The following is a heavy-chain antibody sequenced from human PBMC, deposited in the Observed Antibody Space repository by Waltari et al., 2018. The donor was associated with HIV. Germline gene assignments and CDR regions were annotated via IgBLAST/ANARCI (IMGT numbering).Heavy chain of an antibody. CDR3: ARGGFYGSGSKVN. CDR2: IKQDGSEK. V-gene: IGHV3-7*04. CDR1: GFTFSSYW. Sequence: EVQLVASGGGLVQPGGSLRPSCAASGFTFSSYWMSWVPRAPGKGLEWVANIKQDGSEKYYVDSVNGRFTISRDNAENSLYLQMNSLRAEDTAVYYCARGGFYGSGSKVNWGQGTLVTVSS. D-gene: IGHD3-10*01. J-gene: IGHJ4*02.